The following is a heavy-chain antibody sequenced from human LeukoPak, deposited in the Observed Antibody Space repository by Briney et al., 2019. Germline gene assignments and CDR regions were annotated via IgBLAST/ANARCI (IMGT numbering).Heavy chain of an antibody. CDR3: AELGITMIGGV. J-gene: IGHJ6*04. Sequence: GGSLRLSCAASGFTFSSYAMNWVRQAPGKGLEWVSYISSSGSTIYYADSVKGRFTISRDDAKNSLYLQMNSLRAEDTAVYYCAELGITMIGGVWGKGTTVTISS. CDR1: GFTFSSYA. D-gene: IGHD3-10*02. CDR2: ISSSGSTI. V-gene: IGHV3-48*03.